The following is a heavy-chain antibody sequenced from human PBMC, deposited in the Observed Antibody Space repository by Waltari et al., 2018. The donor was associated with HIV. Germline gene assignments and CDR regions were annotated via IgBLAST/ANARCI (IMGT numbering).Heavy chain of an antibody. CDR2: LYYTGPT. V-gene: IGHV4-39*01. CDR1: GGSIRSSSHY. J-gene: IGHJ3*02. D-gene: IGHD2-8*02. CDR3: ARLSETGGITFGSAFDI. Sequence: QLHLQESGPGLVKPPETLSLTCTVSGGSIRSSSHYWGWVRQAPGKGLEWIGCLYYTGPTHYNTSLKIRVSMSVDTSNNQFALNLDSVTAADTALYYCARLSETGGITFGSAFDIWGQGTMVTASS.